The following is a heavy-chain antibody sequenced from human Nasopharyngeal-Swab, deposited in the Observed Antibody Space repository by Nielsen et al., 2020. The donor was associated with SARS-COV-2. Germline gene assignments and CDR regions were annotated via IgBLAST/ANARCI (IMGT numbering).Heavy chain of an antibody. D-gene: IGHD6-19*01. CDR1: GYTFTSYG. CDR3: ASGYSSGWPASDAFDY. Sequence: ASVQVSCKASGYTFTSYGISWVRQAPGQGLEWMRWISAYNGNTNYAQKPQGRVTMITDTSTSTACMELRSLRTEDTAVYYCASGYSSGWPASDAFDYWGQGSLVSVSS. V-gene: IGHV1-18*04. J-gene: IGHJ4*02. CDR2: ISAYNGNT.